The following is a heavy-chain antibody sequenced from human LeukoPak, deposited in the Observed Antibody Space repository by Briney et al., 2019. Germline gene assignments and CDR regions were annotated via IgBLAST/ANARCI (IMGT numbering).Heavy chain of an antibody. V-gene: IGHV4-39*07. CDR3: AKGAGGFNYYNWFDP. D-gene: IGHD1-1*01. CDR2: IYYSGTT. CDR1: GGSISSSSFYY. J-gene: IGHJ5*02. Sequence: SETLSLTCTVSGGSISSSSFYYWGWIRQPPGKGLEWIGSIYYSGTTHYNPSLESRVTISVDTSKNQFSLKLASVTAADTAIYYCAKGAGGFNYYNWFDPWGQGTLVTVSS.